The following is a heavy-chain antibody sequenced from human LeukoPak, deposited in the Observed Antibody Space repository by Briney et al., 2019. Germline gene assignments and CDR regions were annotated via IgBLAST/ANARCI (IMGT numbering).Heavy chain of an antibody. V-gene: IGHV4-39*07. D-gene: IGHD6-13*01. Sequence: PSETLSLTCTVSGGSISSSSYYWGWIRQPPGKGLEWIGSIYYSGSTYYNPSLKSRVTISVDTSKNQFSLKLSSVTAADTAVYYCARVIYHKTHLIAAAEGVPRWGQGTLVTVSS. CDR3: ARVIYHKTHLIAAAEGVPR. CDR2: IYYSGST. J-gene: IGHJ4*02. CDR1: GGSISSSSYY.